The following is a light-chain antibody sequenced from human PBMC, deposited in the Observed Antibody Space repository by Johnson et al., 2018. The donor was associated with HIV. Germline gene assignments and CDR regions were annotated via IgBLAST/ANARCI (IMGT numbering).Light chain of an antibody. J-gene: IGLJ1*01. CDR3: GTWDGSLSAGF. CDR1: SSNIGNNY. CDR2: DNN. V-gene: IGLV1-51*01. Sequence: QSVLTQPPSVSAAPGQKVTISCSGSSSNIGNNYVSWYQQLPGTAPKLLIYDNNKRPSGIPDRFSGSKSGTSATLGITGLQTGDEADYYCGTWDGSLSAGFFGTGTKVTVL.